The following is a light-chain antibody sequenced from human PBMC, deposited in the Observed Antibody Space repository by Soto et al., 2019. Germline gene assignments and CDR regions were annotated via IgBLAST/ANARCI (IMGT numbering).Light chain of an antibody. CDR3: SSYTPSGTGL. Sequence: QSVLTQPASVSGSPGQSITLSCTGTSSDIGDYNYVSWYQQHPGKAPKLTIYDVNTRPSGVSNRFSGSKSGNTASLTISDLQAQDEADYYCSSYTPSGTGLFGTGTKVTVL. CDR2: DVN. CDR1: SSDIGDYNY. J-gene: IGLJ1*01. V-gene: IGLV2-14*03.